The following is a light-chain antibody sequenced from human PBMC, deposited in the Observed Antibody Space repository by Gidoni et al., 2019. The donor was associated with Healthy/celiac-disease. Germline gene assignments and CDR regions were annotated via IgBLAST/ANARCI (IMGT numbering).Light chain of an antibody. CDR2: AAS. Sequence: DIQMTQSPSSLSASVGDRVTITCRASQSISSYLNWYQQKPGKAPKLLIYAASSLQSGVPSRFSGSGSGTDFTLTISSLQPEDFATYYCQQSYSTPFFTFGPGTKGDIK. CDR3: QQSYSTPFFT. J-gene: IGKJ3*01. CDR1: QSISSY. V-gene: IGKV1-39*01.